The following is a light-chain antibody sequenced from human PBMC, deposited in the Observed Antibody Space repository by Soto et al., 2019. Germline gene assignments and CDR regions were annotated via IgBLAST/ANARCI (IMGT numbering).Light chain of an antibody. J-gene: IGLJ2*01. CDR3: AAWDDSLGGSVI. CDR1: TSNIGTHD. CDR2: GVN. Sequence: QSVLTQPPSASGTPGQSVTISCSGSTSNIGTHDVTWYQQFPGAAPKLLIYGVNQRPSGVPDRFFGSTSGTSASLAISGLQSEDEADYYCAAWDDSLGGSVIFGGGTKVTVL. V-gene: IGLV1-44*01.